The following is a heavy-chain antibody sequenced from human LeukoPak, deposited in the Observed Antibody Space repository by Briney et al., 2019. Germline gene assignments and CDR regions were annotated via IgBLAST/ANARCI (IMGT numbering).Heavy chain of an antibody. CDR1: GFTFSASP. CDR2: IRGKADSYAT. V-gene: IGHV3-73*01. J-gene: IGHJ4*02. CDR3: TMYTSQMGFDY. D-gene: IGHD6-19*01. Sequence: GGSLRLSCAASGFTFSASPMHWVRQASGKGLEWVGRIRGKADSYATAYAESVKGRFTVSRDDSKNTAYLQMNSLKTEDTAVYYCTMYTSQMGFDYWGQGTLVTVSS.